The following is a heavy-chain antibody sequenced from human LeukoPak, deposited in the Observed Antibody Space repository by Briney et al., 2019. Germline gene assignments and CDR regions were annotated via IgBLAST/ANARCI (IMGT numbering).Heavy chain of an antibody. J-gene: IGHJ4*02. CDR2: INRNGGTI. CDR3: ARERSTSNWYGTPDFDY. V-gene: IGHV3-20*01. Sequence: PGGSLRLSCAASGFTFYDYGMSWVRQVPGKGLEWVSGINRNGGTINYADSVKGRFTISRDSAKNSLYMRMNSLRAEDTALYHCARERSTSNWYGTPDFDYWGQGTLVTVSS. CDR1: GFTFYDYG. D-gene: IGHD6-13*01.